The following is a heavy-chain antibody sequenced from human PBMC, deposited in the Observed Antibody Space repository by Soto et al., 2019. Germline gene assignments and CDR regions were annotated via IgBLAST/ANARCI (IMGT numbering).Heavy chain of an antibody. D-gene: IGHD6-19*01. V-gene: IGHV1-69*06. Sequence: QVKLVQSGAEVKKPGSSVKVSCKASGGTFSSYAISWVRQAPGQGLEWMGGIIPIFGTANYAQKFQGRVTITADKSTSTAYMELRSQISEDTAVYYCARVAVAQEWIVWFDPWGQGTLVTVSS. CDR2: IIPIFGTA. CDR3: ARVAVAQEWIVWFDP. J-gene: IGHJ5*02. CDR1: GGTFSSYA.